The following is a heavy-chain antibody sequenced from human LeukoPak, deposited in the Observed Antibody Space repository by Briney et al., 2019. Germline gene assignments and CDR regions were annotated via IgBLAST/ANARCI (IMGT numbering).Heavy chain of an antibody. CDR1: GFTFSSYG. CDR2: IWYDGSNK. CDR3: AKGTGHYYYYMDV. Sequence: GALRLSCAASGFTFSSYGMNWVRQAPGKGLEWVAVIWYDGSNKYYADSVKGRFTISRDNSKNTLYLQMNSLRAEDTAVYHCAKGTGHYYYYMDVWGKGATVTVSS. J-gene: IGHJ6*03. V-gene: IGHV3-33*06. D-gene: IGHD3/OR15-3a*01.